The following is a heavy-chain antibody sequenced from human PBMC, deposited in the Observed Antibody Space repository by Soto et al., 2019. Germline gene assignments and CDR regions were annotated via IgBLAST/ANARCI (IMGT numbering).Heavy chain of an antibody. CDR2: IYSGGST. Sequence: GGSLRLSCAASGFTVSSNYMSWVRQAPGKGLEWVSVIYSGGSTYYADSVKGRFTISRDNSKNTLYLQMNSLRAEDTAVYYCAREPPYYDSSGYYESWGQGTLVTVSS. CDR3: AREPPYYDSSGYYES. J-gene: IGHJ5*02. CDR1: GFTVSSNY. D-gene: IGHD3-22*01. V-gene: IGHV3-66*01.